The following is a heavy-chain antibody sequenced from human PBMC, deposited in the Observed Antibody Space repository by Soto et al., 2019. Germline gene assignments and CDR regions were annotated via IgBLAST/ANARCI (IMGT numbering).Heavy chain of an antibody. D-gene: IGHD3-22*01. CDR1: GGSISSYY. J-gene: IGHJ4*02. Sequence: SETLSLTCTVSGGSISSYYWSWIRQPPGKGLEWIGHIYHGGSTNYSPSLKSRVTISVAATKNHFSLKLSSVTAADTAVYYCAANYYETSGYYQSWAYWGQGTLVTVSS. CDR2: IYHGGST. V-gene: IGHV4-59*01. CDR3: AANYYETSGYYQSWAY.